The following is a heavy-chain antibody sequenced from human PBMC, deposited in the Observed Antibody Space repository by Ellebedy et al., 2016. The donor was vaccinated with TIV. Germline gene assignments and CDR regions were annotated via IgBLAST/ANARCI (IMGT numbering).Heavy chain of an antibody. Sequence: PGGSLRLSCALSGFTSNLYSISRVRQAPGKGLEWDSTITGSGDNTYYTASVKGRFVISRDNSKNPVHLQMNSLTAEDTAMYFCARKMDVFDSWGQGTQVTVSS. CDR1: GFTSNLYS. CDR3: ARKMDVFDS. D-gene: IGHD2-8*01. V-gene: IGHV3-23*01. J-gene: IGHJ5*01. CDR2: ITGSGDNT.